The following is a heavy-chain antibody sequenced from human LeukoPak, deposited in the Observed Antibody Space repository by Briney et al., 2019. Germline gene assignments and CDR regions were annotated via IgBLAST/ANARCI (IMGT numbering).Heavy chain of an antibody. J-gene: IGHJ6*03. V-gene: IGHV1-2*02. Sequence: ASVKVSCKASGYSFTGYYMHWVRQAPGQGLEWMGWINPNSGGTNYAQKFQGRVTMTRDTSISTAYMELSRLRSDDTAVYYCARGPSITMVRGGQWYCYMDVWGKGTTVTISS. CDR2: INPNSGGT. CDR3: ARGPSITMVRGGQWYCYMDV. D-gene: IGHD3-10*01. CDR1: GYSFTGYY.